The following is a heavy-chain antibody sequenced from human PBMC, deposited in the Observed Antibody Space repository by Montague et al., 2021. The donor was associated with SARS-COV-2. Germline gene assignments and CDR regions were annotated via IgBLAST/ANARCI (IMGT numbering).Heavy chain of an antibody. CDR2: ISSSSIYI. Sequence: SLRLSCAASGFTFSSFSMNWVRQAPGKGLEWVSSISSSSIYIYYADSVKGRFTISRDNAKSSLYLQMNSLRAEDTAVYYCAGAQGDYVGERTTYYCYGMDVWGQGTTVTVSS. CDR3: AGAQGDYVGERTTYYCYGMDV. CDR1: GFTFSSFS. J-gene: IGHJ6*02. D-gene: IGHD1-14*01. V-gene: IGHV3-21*01.